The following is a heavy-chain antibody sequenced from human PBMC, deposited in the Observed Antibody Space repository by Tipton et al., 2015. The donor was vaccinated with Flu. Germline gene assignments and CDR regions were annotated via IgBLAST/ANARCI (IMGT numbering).Heavy chain of an antibody. J-gene: IGHJ3*02. CDR2: IYPTGGGT. Sequence: QSGAEVKKPGASVKVSCKASGYTLTTYNMHWVRQAPGQGLEWMGIIYPTGGGTRYAQNLQGRVTMTRDRSTSTVYMELSSLRSEDTAMYYCARVRGSGTYAFDIWGQGTMVTVAS. CDR3: ARVRGSGTYAFDI. D-gene: IGHD3-10*01. CDR1: GYTLTTYN. V-gene: IGHV1-46*04.